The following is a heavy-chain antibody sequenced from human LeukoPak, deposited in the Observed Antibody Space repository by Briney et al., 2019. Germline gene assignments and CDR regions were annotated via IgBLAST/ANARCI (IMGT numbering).Heavy chain of an antibody. CDR3: AKVKVDYYDSSGYHYYFDY. D-gene: IGHD3-22*01. V-gene: IGHV3-30*18. CDR2: ISYDGSNK. J-gene: IGHJ4*02. CDR1: GFTFSSYG. Sequence: PGRSLRLSCAASGFTFSSYGMHWVRQAPGRGLEWVAVISYDGSNKYYADSVKGRFTISRDNSKNTLYLQMNSLRAEDTAVYYCAKVKVDYYDSSGYHYYFDYWGQGTLVTVSS.